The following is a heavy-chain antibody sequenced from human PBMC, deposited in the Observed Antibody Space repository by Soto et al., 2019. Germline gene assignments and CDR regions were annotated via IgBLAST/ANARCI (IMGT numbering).Heavy chain of an antibody. Sequence: ASVKVSCKASGYTFTGYYMHWLRQAPGQGLEWMGWINPNSGGTNYAQKFQGRVTMTRDTSISTAYMELSRLRSDDTAVYYCARAEYYDYVWGSREFDPWGQGTLVTVSS. CDR2: INPNSGGT. V-gene: IGHV1-2*02. D-gene: IGHD3-16*01. J-gene: IGHJ5*02. CDR1: GYTFTGYY. CDR3: ARAEYYDYVWGSREFDP.